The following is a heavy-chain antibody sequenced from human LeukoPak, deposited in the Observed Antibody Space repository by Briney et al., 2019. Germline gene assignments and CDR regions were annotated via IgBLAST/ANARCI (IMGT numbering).Heavy chain of an antibody. CDR1: GFPFSSYG. CDR3: AKDPRYIVPGDY. Sequence: GGSLRLSCAASGFPFSSYGMHWVRQAPGKGLEWVAVISYDGSNKYYADSVKGRFTISRDNSKNTLYLQMNSLRAEDTAVYYCAKDPRYIVPGDYWGQGTLVTVSS. D-gene: IGHD2-2*01. CDR2: ISYDGSNK. J-gene: IGHJ4*02. V-gene: IGHV3-30*18.